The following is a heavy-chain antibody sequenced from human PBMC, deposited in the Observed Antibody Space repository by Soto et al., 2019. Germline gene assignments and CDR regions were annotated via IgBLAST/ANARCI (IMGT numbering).Heavy chain of an antibody. D-gene: IGHD3-22*01. CDR2: INHSGST. CDR3: ARGRDTMIVPYFDY. V-gene: IGHV4-34*01. J-gene: IGHJ4*02. CDR1: GGSFSGYY. Sequence: SETLSLTCAVYGGSFSGYYWSWIRQPPGKGLEWIGEINHSGSTNYNPSLKSRVTISVDTSKNQFSLKLSSVTAADTAVYYCARGRDTMIVPYFDYWGQGTLVTVSS.